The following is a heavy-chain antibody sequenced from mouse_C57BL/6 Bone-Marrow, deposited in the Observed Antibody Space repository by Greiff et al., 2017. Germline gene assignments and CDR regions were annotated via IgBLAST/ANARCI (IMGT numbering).Heavy chain of an antibody. CDR2: IHPNSGST. J-gene: IGHJ3*01. V-gene: IGHV1-64*01. CDR3: ARREGSYYGSSWFAY. Sequence: QVQLQQPGAELVKPGASVKLSCKASGYTFTSYWMHWVKQRPGQGLEWIGMIHPNSGSTNYNSKFKSKATLTVDKSSSTAYMQLSSLTSEDSAVYYCARREGSYYGSSWFAYWGQGTLVTVSA. D-gene: IGHD1-1*01. CDR1: GYTFTSYW.